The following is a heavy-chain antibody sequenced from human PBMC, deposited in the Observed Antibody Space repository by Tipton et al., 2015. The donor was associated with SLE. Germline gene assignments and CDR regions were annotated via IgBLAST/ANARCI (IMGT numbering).Heavy chain of an antibody. J-gene: IGHJ4*02. CDR3: VVDPFDY. CDR1: GGSISSSSYY. V-gene: IGHV4-39*07. Sequence: TLSLTCTVSGGSISSSSYYWSWIRQPPGKGLEWIGEINHSGSTNYNPSLKSRVTISVDTSKNQFSLKLSSVTAADTAVYYCVVDPFDYWGQGTLVTVSS. CDR2: INHSGST.